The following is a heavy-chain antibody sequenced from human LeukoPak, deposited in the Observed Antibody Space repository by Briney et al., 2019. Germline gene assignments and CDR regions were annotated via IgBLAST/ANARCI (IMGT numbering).Heavy chain of an antibody. Sequence: GGSLRLSCTASGFIFADYDMSWVRQAPGKGLEWVSSITSGSNYVEYADSVKGRFTISRDNAKNSLYLQMNSLRAEDTAVYFCARDRSIVTGYYYFDFWGQGTLLTVSS. CDR1: GFIFADYD. CDR3: ARDRSIVTGYYYFDF. J-gene: IGHJ4*02. D-gene: IGHD3-9*01. CDR2: ITSGSNYV. V-gene: IGHV3-21*01.